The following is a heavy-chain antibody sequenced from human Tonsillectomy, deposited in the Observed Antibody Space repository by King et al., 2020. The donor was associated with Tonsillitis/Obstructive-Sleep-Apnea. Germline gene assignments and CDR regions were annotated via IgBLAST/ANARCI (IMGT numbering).Heavy chain of an antibody. V-gene: IGHV3-48*03. CDR2: ISSSGSTI. CDR1: GFTFSSYE. CDR3: ARSSQYYDFCAPDGMDV. J-gene: IGHJ6*04. Sequence: VQLVESGGGLVQPGGSLRLSCAASGFTFSSYEMNWVRQAPGKGLEWVSYISSSGSTIYYADSVKGRFTISRDNAKNSLYLHMNSLRAEDTAVYYCARSSQYYDFCAPDGMDVWGKGTTVTVSS. D-gene: IGHD3-3*01.